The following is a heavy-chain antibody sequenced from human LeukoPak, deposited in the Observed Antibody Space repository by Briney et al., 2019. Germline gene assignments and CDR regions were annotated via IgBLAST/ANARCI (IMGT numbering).Heavy chain of an antibody. J-gene: IGHJ4*02. V-gene: IGHV3-74*01. Sequence: GGSLRLSCAASGFTFGSYWMHWVRQVPGKGLVWVSRINNDGSRTNYADSVKGRFTISRDNAKNTVSLQMNSLRVEDTAVYYCARDDAAAGIIFDYWGQGTLVTVSS. D-gene: IGHD6-13*01. CDR2: INNDGSRT. CDR1: GFTFGSYW. CDR3: ARDDAAAGIIFDY.